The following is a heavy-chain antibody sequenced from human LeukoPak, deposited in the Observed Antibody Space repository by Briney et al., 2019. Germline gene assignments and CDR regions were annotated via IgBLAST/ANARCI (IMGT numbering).Heavy chain of an antibody. Sequence: PGGSLRLSCAASGFTCSSFAMTWVRQAPGKGLEWVSVISGSGGRTYYADSVKGRFTLSRDNSNRTLFLEMSSLRVEDTAVYYCAREGTYYDSSGYYVSWGQGTLVTVSS. CDR1: GFTCSSFA. CDR2: ISGSGGRT. J-gene: IGHJ5*02. D-gene: IGHD3-22*01. V-gene: IGHV3-23*01. CDR3: AREGTYYDSSGYYVS.